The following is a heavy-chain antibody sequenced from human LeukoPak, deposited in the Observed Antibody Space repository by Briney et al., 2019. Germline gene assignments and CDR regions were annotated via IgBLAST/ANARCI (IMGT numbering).Heavy chain of an antibody. J-gene: IGHJ3*02. D-gene: IGHD1-1*01. CDR2: INTYNGNT. CDR1: SYTFISYG. Sequence: ASVKVSCTASSYTFISYGISWVRQAPGQGLEWMGWINTYNGNTNYAQKLQGRVTMTTDTSTTTAYMELRSLRSDDTAVYYCARDHNRNDGLSPPPFDIWGQGTMVTVSS. CDR3: ARDHNRNDGLSPPPFDI. V-gene: IGHV1-18*01.